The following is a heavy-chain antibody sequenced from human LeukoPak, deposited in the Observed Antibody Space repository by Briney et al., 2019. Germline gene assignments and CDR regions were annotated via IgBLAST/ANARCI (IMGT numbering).Heavy chain of an antibody. CDR1: GFTFSSYW. V-gene: IGHV3-7*01. CDR2: INHNGNVN. D-gene: IGHD3-10*01. CDR3: ARDVFGLDY. J-gene: IGHJ4*02. Sequence: GGSLRLSCAASGFTFSSYWMNWARQAPGKGLEWVASINHNGNVNYYVDSVKGRFTISRDNSKNTLYLQMNSLRAEDTAVYYCARDVFGLDYWGQGTLVTVSS.